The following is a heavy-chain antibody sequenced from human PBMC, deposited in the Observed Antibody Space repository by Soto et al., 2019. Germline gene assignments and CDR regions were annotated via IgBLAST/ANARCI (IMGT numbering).Heavy chain of an antibody. CDR3: ASGLWTFQH. D-gene: IGHD3-10*01. CDR1: GVTFSNYW. V-gene: IGHV3-7*01. J-gene: IGHJ1*01. CDR2: IKQDGSEK. Sequence: XGSLRLSCGASGVTFSNYWMSWVRQAPGKGLDWVANIKQDGSEKYYVDSVKGRFTISRDNTKNSLYLQMDSLGAEDTAVYSYASGLWTFQHWGQGTLVTVSS.